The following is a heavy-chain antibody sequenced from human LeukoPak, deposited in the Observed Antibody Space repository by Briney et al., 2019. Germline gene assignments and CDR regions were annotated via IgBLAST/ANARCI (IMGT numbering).Heavy chain of an antibody. CDR1: GFTFSSYA. V-gene: IGHV3-7*01. Sequence: GGSLRLSCAASGFTFSSYAMSWVRQTPGKGLEWVANIKEDGSEKYHVDSVRGRFTISRDNAKNSLYLQMSSLRVEDTAVYYCARRLDYGLDYWGQGTLVTVSS. J-gene: IGHJ4*02. CDR3: ARRLDYGLDY. CDR2: IKEDGSEK. D-gene: IGHD4-17*01.